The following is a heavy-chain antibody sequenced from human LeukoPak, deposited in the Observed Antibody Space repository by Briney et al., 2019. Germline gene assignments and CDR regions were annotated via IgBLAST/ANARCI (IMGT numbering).Heavy chain of an antibody. CDR1: GFIFSSYA. D-gene: IGHD3-3*01. CDR3: ARDGDFFAGHAFDI. CDR2: VSVSGSST. V-gene: IGHV3-23*01. Sequence: GGSLRLSCAASGFIFSSYAMTGVGQAPGKGLEGVSSVSVSGSSTYYADSVKGRFTISRDNSKNTLYLQMNSLRAEDTAVYYCARDGDFFAGHAFDIWGQGTMVTVSS. J-gene: IGHJ3*02.